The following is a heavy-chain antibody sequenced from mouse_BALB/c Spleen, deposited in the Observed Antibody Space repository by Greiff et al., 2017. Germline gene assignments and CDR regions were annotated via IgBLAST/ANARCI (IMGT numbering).Heavy chain of an antibody. D-gene: IGHD1-1*02. Sequence: QVQLKESGPGLVAPSQRLSITCTVSGFSLTGYGVNWVRQPPGKGLEWLGMLWGDGSTDYNSALKSRLSISKDNSKNQVFLKMNSLQTDDTARYYCARDQRGKGLGAMDYWGQGNTVTGST. J-gene: IGHJ4*01. CDR3: ARDQRGKGLGAMDY. CDR1: GFSLTGYG. V-gene: IGHV2-6-7*01. CDR2: LWGDGST.